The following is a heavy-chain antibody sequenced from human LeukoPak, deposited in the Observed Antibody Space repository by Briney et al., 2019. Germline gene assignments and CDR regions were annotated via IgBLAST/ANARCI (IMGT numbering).Heavy chain of an antibody. D-gene: IGHD6-13*01. CDR2: IKSETDGGTT. J-gene: IGHJ4*02. CDR1: GFSLANVW. V-gene: IGHV3-15*07. Sequence: PGGSLRLSCAASGFSLANVWLHWIRQAPGKGLEWVGGIKSETDGGTTDYAAPVKGTFTISRDDSENTLYLQMNSLKTEDTAVYYCTRRSSAAGRQYFDYWGQGTLVTVSS. CDR3: TRRSSAAGRQYFDY.